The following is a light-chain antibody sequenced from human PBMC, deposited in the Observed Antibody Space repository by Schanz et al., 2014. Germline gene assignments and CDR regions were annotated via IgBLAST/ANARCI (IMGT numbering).Light chain of an antibody. CDR2: GAS. V-gene: IGKV3-20*01. CDR1: QSVSSSY. CDR3: QQYGSSPLT. J-gene: IGKJ4*01. Sequence: EIVLTQSPGTLSLSLGDTATLSCRASQSVSSSYLAWYQQKPGQAPRLLIYGASSRATGIPARFSGSGSGTDFTLIISRLEPEDFAVYYCQQYGSSPLTFGGGTNVEIK.